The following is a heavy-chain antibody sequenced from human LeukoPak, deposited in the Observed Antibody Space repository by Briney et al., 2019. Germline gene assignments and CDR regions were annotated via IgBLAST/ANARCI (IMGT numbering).Heavy chain of an antibody. CDR3: AKDSNPSQGYYMDV. J-gene: IGHJ6*03. Sequence: GGFLRLSCAASGFTFDDYAMHWVRQAPGKGLEWVSLISWDGGSTYYADSVKGRFTISRDNSKNSLYLQMNSLRAEDTALYYCAKDSNPSQGYYMDVWGKGTTVTVSS. CDR1: GFTFDDYA. CDR2: ISWDGGST. V-gene: IGHV3-43D*04.